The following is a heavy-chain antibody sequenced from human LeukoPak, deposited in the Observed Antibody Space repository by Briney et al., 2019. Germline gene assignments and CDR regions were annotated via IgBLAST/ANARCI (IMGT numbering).Heavy chain of an antibody. J-gene: IGHJ4*02. Sequence: SETLSLTCTVSGYSITSAYYWGWIRQPPGKGLEWIGEINHSGSTNYNPSLKSRVTISVDTSKNQFSLKLSSVTAADTAVYYCARLSTVTTSFDSWGQGTLVTVSS. CDR2: INHSGST. V-gene: IGHV4-38-2*02. CDR1: GYSITSAYY. D-gene: IGHD4-11*01. CDR3: ARLSTVTTSFDS.